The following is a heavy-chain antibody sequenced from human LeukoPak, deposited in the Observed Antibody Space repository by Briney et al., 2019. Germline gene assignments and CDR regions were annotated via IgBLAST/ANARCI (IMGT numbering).Heavy chain of an antibody. V-gene: IGHV4-39*07. CDR2: VYYTGAS. Sequence: ASETLSLTCTVSGGSISSYYWGWIRQPPGKGLEWIGSVYYTGASYYNPSLKSRVTISIDTSKNHFSLNLTSVTAADTAVYYCARGAPPQNWGQGALVTVSS. CDR1: GGSISSYY. CDR3: ARGAPPQN. J-gene: IGHJ4*02.